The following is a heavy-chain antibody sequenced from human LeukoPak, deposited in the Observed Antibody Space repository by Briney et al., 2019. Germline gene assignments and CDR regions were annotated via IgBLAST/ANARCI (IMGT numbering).Heavy chain of an antibody. D-gene: IGHD2-2*01. CDR2: ISSGSSYI. Sequence: GGSLRLSCAASGFTFSSYSMNWVRQAPGKGLEWVSSISSGSSYIYYADSVKGRFTISRDNAKNSLYLQMNSLRAEDTAVYYCATGPYCSSTSCYPGYWGQGTLVTVSS. V-gene: IGHV3-21*01. CDR1: GFTFSSYS. J-gene: IGHJ4*02. CDR3: ATGPYCSSTSCYPGY.